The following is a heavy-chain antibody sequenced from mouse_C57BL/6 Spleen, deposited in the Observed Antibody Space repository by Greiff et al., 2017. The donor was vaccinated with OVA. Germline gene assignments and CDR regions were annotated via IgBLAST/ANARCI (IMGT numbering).Heavy chain of an antibody. CDR2: ISDGGSYT. CDR3: ARDMGDYDWYFDG. Sequence: EVKLMESGGGLVKPGGSLKLSCAASGFTFSSYAMSWVRQTPEKRLEWVATISDGGSYTYYPDNVKGRFTISRDNAKNNLYLQMSNLKSEDTAMYYCARDMGDYDWYFDGWGTGTTVTVSS. J-gene: IGHJ1*03. V-gene: IGHV5-4*01. CDR1: GFTFSSYA. D-gene: IGHD2-4*01.